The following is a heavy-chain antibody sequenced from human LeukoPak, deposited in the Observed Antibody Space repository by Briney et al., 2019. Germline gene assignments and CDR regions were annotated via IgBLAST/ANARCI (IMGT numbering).Heavy chain of an antibody. CDR3: ARDGDIAVAGFDY. J-gene: IGHJ4*02. Sequence: GGSLRLSCAASGFTFSSYAMHWVRQAPGKGLEWVAVISYDGSNKYYADSVKGRFTISRDNSKNTLYLQMNSLRAEDTAVYYCARDGDIAVAGFDYWGQGTLVTVSS. V-gene: IGHV3-30-3*01. CDR2: ISYDGSNK. CDR1: GFTFSSYA. D-gene: IGHD6-19*01.